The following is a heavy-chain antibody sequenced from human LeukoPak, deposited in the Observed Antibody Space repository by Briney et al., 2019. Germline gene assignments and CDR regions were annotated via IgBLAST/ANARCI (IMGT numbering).Heavy chain of an antibody. CDR1: GFTFSSYE. CDR3: ARDLEMATIANAFDI. CDR2: ISSSGSTI. J-gene: IGHJ3*02. V-gene: IGHV3-48*03. D-gene: IGHD5-24*01. Sequence: PGGSLRLSCAASGFTFSSYEMNWVRQAPGKGLEWVSYISSSGSTIYYADSVKGRFTISRDNAKNSLYLQMNSLRAEDTAVYYCARDLEMATIANAFDIWGQGTMVTVSS.